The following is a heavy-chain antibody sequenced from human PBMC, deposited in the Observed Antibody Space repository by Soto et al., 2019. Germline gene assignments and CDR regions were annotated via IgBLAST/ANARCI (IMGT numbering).Heavy chain of an antibody. CDR1: GYTLTSYG. D-gene: IGHD2-2*01. CDR3: ARDCSSTSCYLYYYYGMDV. CDR2: ISAYNGNT. J-gene: IGHJ6*02. Sequence: ASVKVSCKASGYTLTSYGISWVRQAPGQGLEWMGWISAYNGNTNYAQKLQGRVTMTTDTSTSTAYMELRSLRSDDTAVYYCARDCSSTSCYLYYYYGMDVWGQGTTVTVSS. V-gene: IGHV1-18*01.